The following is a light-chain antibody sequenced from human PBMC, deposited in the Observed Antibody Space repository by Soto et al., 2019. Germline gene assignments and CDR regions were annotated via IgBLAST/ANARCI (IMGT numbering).Light chain of an antibody. J-gene: IGKJ4*01. CDR3: QQHRNWPLT. CDR2: SAS. CDR1: QSVTNSY. V-gene: IGKV3-15*01. Sequence: EIVMTQSPVTLSVSPGERATLSCRASQSVTNSYLAWYQQKPDQAPRLLIFSASTRADGIPARFSGSGSGTEFTLTISSLQSEDFAVYYCQQHRNWPLTFGGGTKVEIK.